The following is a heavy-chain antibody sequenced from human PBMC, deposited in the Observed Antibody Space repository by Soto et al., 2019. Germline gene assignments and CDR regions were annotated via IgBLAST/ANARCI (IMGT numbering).Heavy chain of an antibody. D-gene: IGHD3-3*01. J-gene: IGHJ3*02. CDR1: GYTFTSYG. CDR3: ARDQNWGFTIPSDAFDI. CDR2: ISAYNGNT. Sequence: ASVKVSCKASGYTFTSYGISWVRQAPGQGLEWMGWISAYNGNTNYAQKLQGRVTMTTDTSTSTAYMELRSLRSDDTAVYYCARDQNWGFTIPSDAFDIWGQGTMVTVSS. V-gene: IGHV1-18*01.